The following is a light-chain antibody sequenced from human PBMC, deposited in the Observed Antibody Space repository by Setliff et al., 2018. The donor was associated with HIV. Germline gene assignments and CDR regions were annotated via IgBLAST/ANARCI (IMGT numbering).Light chain of an antibody. CDR1: SSDVGRYNR. CDR2: EVT. Sequence: QSALTQPPSVSGSPGRSVTISCTGTSSDVGRYNRVSWYQQPPGTAPKLMIYEVTNRPSGVPDRFSGSKSGSTASLTISGLQAEDEGDYYCSSHRSSSYVFGTGTKVT. V-gene: IGLV2-18*02. CDR3: SSHRSSSYV. J-gene: IGLJ1*01.